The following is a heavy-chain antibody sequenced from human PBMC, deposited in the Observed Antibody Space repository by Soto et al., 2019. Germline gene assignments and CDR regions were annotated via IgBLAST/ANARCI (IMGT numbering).Heavy chain of an antibody. V-gene: IGHV4-39*07. CDR2: IYYSGST. CDR1: GGSISSSSYY. CDR3: ARSLDRYCSSTSCYPLGR. D-gene: IGHD2-2*01. Sequence: PSETLSLTCTVSGGSISSSSYYWGWIRQPPGKGLEWIGSIYYSGSTYYNPSLKSRVTISVDTSKNQFSLKLSSVTAADTAVYYCARSLDRYCSSTSCYPLGRWGQGTLVTVSS. J-gene: IGHJ5*02.